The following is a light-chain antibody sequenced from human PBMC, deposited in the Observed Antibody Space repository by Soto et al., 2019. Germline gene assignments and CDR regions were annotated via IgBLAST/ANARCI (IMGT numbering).Light chain of an antibody. CDR2: AAS. Sequence: DIQMTQSPSSLSASVGDRVTITCRASQRISSYLHWYQQKPGKAPKLLIYAASSLQSGVPSRFSGSGSGTDFTLTISSLQPEDFATYYCQQSYSTPQTFGQGTKVDIK. J-gene: IGKJ1*01. V-gene: IGKV1-39*01. CDR1: QRISSY. CDR3: QQSYSTPQT.